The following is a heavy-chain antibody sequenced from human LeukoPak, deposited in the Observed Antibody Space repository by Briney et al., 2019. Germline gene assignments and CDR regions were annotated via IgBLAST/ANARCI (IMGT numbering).Heavy chain of an antibody. D-gene: IGHD1-1*01. CDR1: GFTFSSYS. CDR2: IRSKAFGGTT. V-gene: IGHV3-49*04. CDR3: TRTPNNWKGVYYFDS. Sequence: PGGSLRLSCAASGFTFSSYSMNWVRQAPGKGLEWVGFIRSKAFGGTTEYAASVKGRFTISRDDSKSIAYLQMNSLKSEDTAVYYCTRTPNNWKGVYYFDSWGQGTLVTVSS. J-gene: IGHJ4*02.